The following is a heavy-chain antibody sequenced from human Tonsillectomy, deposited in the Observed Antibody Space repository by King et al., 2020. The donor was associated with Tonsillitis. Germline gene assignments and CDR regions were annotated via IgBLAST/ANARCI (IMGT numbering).Heavy chain of an antibody. D-gene: IGHD3-16*01. V-gene: IGHV4-59*08. J-gene: IGHJ5*02. CDR1: GASMNSYY. CDR3: ATLDGNYEARFDP. Sequence: QLQESGPRLVKPSETLSLTCTVSGASMNSYYWSWIRQAPGKGLEWIGHMYYSGSTNYNPSLKSRVTISIDTSKKQLSLKLTSVTAADTAMYYRATLDGNYEARFDPWGQGTQVTVSS. CDR2: MYYSGST.